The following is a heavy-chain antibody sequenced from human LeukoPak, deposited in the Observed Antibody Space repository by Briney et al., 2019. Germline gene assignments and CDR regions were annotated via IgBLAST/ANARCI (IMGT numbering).Heavy chain of an antibody. D-gene: IGHD6-13*01. V-gene: IGHV3-33*01. J-gene: IGHJ4*02. CDR1: GFTFRSYG. CDR2: VWYDGNNK. CDR3: ARGSEAAAGAFDY. Sequence: GGSLRLSCAASGFTFRSYGMHWVRQTPGKGLEWVAIVWYDGNNKYYADSVKGRFTVSRDNSKDTVSLQLNSLRAEDTAVYYCARGSEAAAGAFDYWGQGALVTVPS.